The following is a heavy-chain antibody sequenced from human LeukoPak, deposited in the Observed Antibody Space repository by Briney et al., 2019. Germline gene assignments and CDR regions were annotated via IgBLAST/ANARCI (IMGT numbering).Heavy chain of an antibody. J-gene: IGHJ3*01. CDR3: TRRGGSDGWGAFDV. Sequence: PGGSLRLSCAATGFTFSSFSMHWVRQAPGKGLEWVSSIRGSGDVTYYADSVRGRFTISRDNSKNTLFLQMNDLTREDTAIFYCTRRGGSDGWGAFDVWGQGTMVTVSS. V-gene: IGHV3-23*01. CDR2: IRGSGDVT. D-gene: IGHD5-24*01. CDR1: GFTFSSFS.